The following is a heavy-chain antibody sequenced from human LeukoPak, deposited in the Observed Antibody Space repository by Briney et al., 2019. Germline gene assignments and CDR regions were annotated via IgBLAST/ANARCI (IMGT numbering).Heavy chain of an antibody. V-gene: IGHV4-59*01. J-gene: IGHJ5*02. CDR3: ARGVTGTIVDP. CDR1: GGSISSDY. D-gene: IGHD1-20*01. CDR2: IYYSGST. Sequence: SETLSLTCTVSGGSISSDYWSWIRQPPGKGLEWIGYIYYSGSTNYNPSLKSRVTISVDTSKNQFSLKLSSVTAADTAVYYCARGVTGTIVDPWGQGTLVTVSS.